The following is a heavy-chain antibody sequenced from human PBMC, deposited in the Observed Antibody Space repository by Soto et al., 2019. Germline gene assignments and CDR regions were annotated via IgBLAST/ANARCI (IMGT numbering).Heavy chain of an antibody. D-gene: IGHD6-19*01. CDR1: GFTVSSNY. V-gene: IGHV3-53*02. CDR3: ARSYIRGWYRIWGYFDY. Sequence: EVQLVETGGGLIQPGGSLRLSCAASGFTVSSNYMSWVRQAPGKGLEWVSVIYSGGSTSYADSVKGRFTISRDNSKNTMYLQMNSLRAEDTAVYYCARSYIRGWYRIWGYFDYWGQGTLVTGSS. J-gene: IGHJ4*02. CDR2: IYSGGST.